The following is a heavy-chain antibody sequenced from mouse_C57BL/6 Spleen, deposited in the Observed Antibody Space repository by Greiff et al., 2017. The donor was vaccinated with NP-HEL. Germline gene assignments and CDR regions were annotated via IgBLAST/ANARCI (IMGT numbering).Heavy chain of an antibody. CDR1: GYTFTSYW. CDR3: ARDGYDGSLFAY. Sequence: QVQLQQPGTELVKPGASVKLSCKASGYTFTSYWMHWVKQRPGQGLEWIGNINPSNGGNNYNEKFKSKATLTVDKSSSTAYMQLSSLTSEDSAVYYCARDGYDGSLFAYWGQGTLVTVSA. CDR2: INPSNGGN. D-gene: IGHD2-2*01. V-gene: IGHV1-53*01. J-gene: IGHJ3*01.